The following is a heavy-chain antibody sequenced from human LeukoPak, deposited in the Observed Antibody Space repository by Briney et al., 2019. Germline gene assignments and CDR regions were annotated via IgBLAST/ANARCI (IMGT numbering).Heavy chain of an antibody. CDR3: ARTRYYYNSRSYGAPYYFDY. CDR1: GGSMNIGTYY. D-gene: IGHD3-10*01. CDR2: IYTSGST. Sequence: SETLSLTCTVSGGSMNIGTYYWSCIPQPAGKGLEWIGRIYTSGSTNYNPSLKSRVTMSVDTSKDQFSLKLNSVTAADTAVYYCARTRYYYNSRSYGAPYYFDYWGQGTLVTVSS. V-gene: IGHV4-61*02. J-gene: IGHJ4*02.